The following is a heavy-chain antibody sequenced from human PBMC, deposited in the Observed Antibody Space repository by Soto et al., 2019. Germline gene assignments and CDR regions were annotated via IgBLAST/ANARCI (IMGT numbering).Heavy chain of an antibody. CDR2: IYSSGST. D-gene: IGHD3-22*01. Sequence: QVQLQESGPGLVKPSETLSLTCTVSGGPMSSFYWTWIRQPPGKGLEWIGYIYSSGSTNYNPPLMCRVTMPVATSKHHCSLMLRSVAAADTAVYYCAGGGYHDDSSDYWNFDTWGPGTLVTVSS. J-gene: IGHJ5*02. V-gene: IGHV4-59*01. CDR3: AGGGYHDDSSDYWNFDT. CDR1: GGPMSSFY.